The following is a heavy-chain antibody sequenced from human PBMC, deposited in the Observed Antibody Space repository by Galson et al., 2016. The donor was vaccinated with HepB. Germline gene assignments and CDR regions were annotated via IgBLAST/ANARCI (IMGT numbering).Heavy chain of an antibody. CDR3: ARSYLLGRGFGS. CDR2: TFYRSNWQN. Sequence: CAISGDSVSSNSAGWYWIRQSPSRGLECLGRTFYRSNWQNDYAESVRSRITITPDTSKNQFSLQLNSVTPEDTAGYYCARSYLLGRGFGSWGQGTLVTVSS. D-gene: IGHD3-10*01. V-gene: IGHV6-1*01. J-gene: IGHJ4*02. CDR1: GDSVSSNSAG.